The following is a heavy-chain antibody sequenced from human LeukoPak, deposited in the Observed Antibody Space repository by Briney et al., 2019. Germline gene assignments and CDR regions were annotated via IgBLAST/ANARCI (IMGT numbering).Heavy chain of an antibody. CDR1: GYTFTSYY. Sequence: AAVKVSCKGSGYTFTSYYMHWVGQAAGQGGEGMGIINPSAGSTSYAQKFQGRVTMTSDTSTSTVYMELSSLRSEDTAVYYCARAPTYYYDSSGYSPDYWGQGTLVTVSS. CDR3: ARAPTYYYDSSGYSPDY. CDR2: INPSAGST. D-gene: IGHD3-22*01. J-gene: IGHJ4*02. V-gene: IGHV1-46*01.